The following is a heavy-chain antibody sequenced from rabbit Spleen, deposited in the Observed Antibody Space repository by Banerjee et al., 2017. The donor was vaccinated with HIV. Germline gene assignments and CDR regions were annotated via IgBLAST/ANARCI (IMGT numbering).Heavy chain of an antibody. J-gene: IGHJ6*01. CDR3: ARDTSTSFSSYGMDL. Sequence: QSLEESGGDLVKPGASLTLTCTASGVSFSFSDYMCWVRQAPGKGLEWIGCIDAGSSGFTYFATWAKGRFPISRTSSTTVTLQMPRLTAADTATYFCARDTSTSFSSYGMDLWGQGTLVTVS. V-gene: IGHV1S40*01. CDR1: GVSFSFSDY. CDR2: IDAGSSGFT. D-gene: IGHD1-1*01.